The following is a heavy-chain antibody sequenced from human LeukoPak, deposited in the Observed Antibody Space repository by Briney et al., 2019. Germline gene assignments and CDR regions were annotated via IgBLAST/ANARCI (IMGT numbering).Heavy chain of an antibody. V-gene: IGHV4-59*08. J-gene: IGHJ4*02. CDR2: ISYSGGP. CDR1: GGSIGSYY. CDR3: ATMGVRGVIHYFDY. D-gene: IGHD3-10*01. Sequence: SETLSLTCTVSGGSIGSYYWNWIRQSPGRGLEWIGYISYSGGPNYNPSLKSRVTISVDKSKNQFSLKLSSVTAADTAVYYCATMGVRGVIHYFDYWGQGTLVTVSS.